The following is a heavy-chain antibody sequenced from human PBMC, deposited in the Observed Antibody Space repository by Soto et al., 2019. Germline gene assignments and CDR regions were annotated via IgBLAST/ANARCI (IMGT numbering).Heavy chain of an antibody. D-gene: IGHD6-13*01. Sequence: GGSLRLSCAASGFTFSSYAMHWVRQAPGKGLEWVAVISYDGSNKYYADSVKGRFTISRDNSKNTLYLQMNSLRAEDTAVYYCASSYSSSWDYYYGMDVWGQGTTVTVSS. CDR2: ISYDGSNK. J-gene: IGHJ6*02. CDR3: ASSYSSSWDYYYGMDV. V-gene: IGHV3-30-3*01. CDR1: GFTFSSYA.